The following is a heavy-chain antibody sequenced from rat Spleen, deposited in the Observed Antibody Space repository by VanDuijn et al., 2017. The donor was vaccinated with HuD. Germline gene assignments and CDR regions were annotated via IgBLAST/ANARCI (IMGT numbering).Heavy chain of an antibody. CDR1: GFTFSSYG. Sequence: VQVVESGGGLVQPGKSLKLSCSASGFTFSSYGMHWIRQAPGKGLDWVAYISSSSGTVYADAVKGRFTISRDNAKNTLYLQLNSLKSEDTAIYYCARSGHNSGYLFAYWGLGTLVTVSS. J-gene: IGHJ3*01. D-gene: IGHD4-3*01. CDR2: ISSSSGT. CDR3: ARSGHNSGYLFAY. V-gene: IGHV5-62*01.